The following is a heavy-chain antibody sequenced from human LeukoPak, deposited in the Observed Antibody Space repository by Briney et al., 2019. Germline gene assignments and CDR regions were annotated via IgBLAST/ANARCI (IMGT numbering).Heavy chain of an antibody. V-gene: IGHV4-34*01. CDR3: ARGWGRYYYDSSGEYIDY. Sequence: SETLSLTCTVSGGSISGYYWSWIRQPPGKGLEWIGEINHSGSTNYNPSLKSRVTISVDTSKNQFSLKLSSVTAADTAVYYCARGWGRYYYDSSGEYIDYWGQGTLVTVSS. CDR2: INHSGST. D-gene: IGHD3-22*01. J-gene: IGHJ4*02. CDR1: GGSISGYY.